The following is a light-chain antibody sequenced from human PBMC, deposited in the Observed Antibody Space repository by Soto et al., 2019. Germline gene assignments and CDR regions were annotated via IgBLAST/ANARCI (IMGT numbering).Light chain of an antibody. V-gene: IGKV1-33*01. CDR2: DAS. CDR3: QHCDYLPI. Sequence: DSQMTQSPSSLSASVGDRVTITCQASHDITSFLNWYQHKPGRAPKLLIYDASILEAGVPTRFSGSGSGTHFTFTIISLQPEDVATYSCQHCDYLPIFGPGTTVDFK. CDR1: HDITSF. J-gene: IGKJ3*01.